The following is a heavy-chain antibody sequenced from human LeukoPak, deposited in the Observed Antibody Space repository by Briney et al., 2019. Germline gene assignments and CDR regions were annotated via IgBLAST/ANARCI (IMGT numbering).Heavy chain of an antibody. V-gene: IGHV3-48*01. CDR1: GFTYTIFG. CDR2: IDARSGIT. D-gene: IGHD3-3*01. Sequence: GGSLRLSGAASGFTYTIFGLNWVRQAPGKGPEWVSYIDARSGITYYADSVQGRFTISRDDARESVFLQMDGLRVDDTAVYYCARTYDFGRGPPGDAFDNWGPGTWVIVSA. CDR3: ARTYDFGRGPPGDAFDN. J-gene: IGHJ3*02.